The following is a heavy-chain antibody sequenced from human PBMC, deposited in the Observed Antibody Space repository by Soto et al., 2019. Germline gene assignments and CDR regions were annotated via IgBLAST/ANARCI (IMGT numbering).Heavy chain of an antibody. V-gene: IGHV1-46*01. CDR1: GYRLSNYY. Sequence: QVDLVQSGAEVKKPGASVKMSCKSSGYRLSNYYMHWVRQAPGQGLEWMGIVNPSDGRANYARKFKGRVTMTWDTSTTTLYMEVNSLRSDDKVIYYCARAELIVAGQAFASWGQGTLVTVSS. D-gene: IGHD5-12*01. CDR2: VNPSDGRA. CDR3: ARAELIVAGQAFAS. J-gene: IGHJ4*02.